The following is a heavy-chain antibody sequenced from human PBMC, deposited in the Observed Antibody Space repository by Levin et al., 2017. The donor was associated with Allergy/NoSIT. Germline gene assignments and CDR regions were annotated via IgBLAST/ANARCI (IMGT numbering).Heavy chain of an antibody. V-gene: IGHV5-51*01. CDR1: GYSFTSYW. CDR2: IYPGDSDT. D-gene: IGHD3-10*01. CDR3: ARTMVRGVSEDAFDI. J-gene: IGHJ3*02. Sequence: GESLKISCKGSGYSFTSYWIGWVRQMPGKGLEWMGIIYPGDSDTRYSPSFQGQVTISADKSISTAYLQWSSLKASDTAMYYCARTMVRGVSEDAFDIWGQGTMVTVSS.